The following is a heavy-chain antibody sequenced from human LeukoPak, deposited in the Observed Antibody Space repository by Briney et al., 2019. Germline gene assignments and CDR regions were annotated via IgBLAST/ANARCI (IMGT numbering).Heavy chain of an antibody. D-gene: IGHD3-3*01. CDR2: IRYDGSNK. CDR1: GFTFSSYG. Sequence: GGSLRLSCAASGFTFSSYGMHWVRQAPGKGLEWVAFIRYDGSNKYYADSVKGRFTISRDNSKNTLYLQMNSLRAEDTAVYYYAKDGDFWSGYYFRRSYFDYWGQGTLVTISS. J-gene: IGHJ4*02. V-gene: IGHV3-30*02. CDR3: AKDGDFWSGYYFRRSYFDY.